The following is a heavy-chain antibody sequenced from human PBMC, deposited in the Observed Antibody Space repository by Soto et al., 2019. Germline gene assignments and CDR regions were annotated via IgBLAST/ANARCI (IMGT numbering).Heavy chain of an antibody. D-gene: IGHD3-22*01. Sequence: EVQLLESGGGLVQPGGSLRLSCAASGFTFSSYAMTWVRQAPERGLEWVSSITGSDGSTKYADSVKGRFTISRDNSKNTLYLRMNSLRAEDTAVYYCARDGDDSRPPASFDYWGQGPLVTVSS. V-gene: IGHV3-23*01. CDR3: ARDGDDSRPPASFDY. J-gene: IGHJ4*02. CDR2: ITGSDGST. CDR1: GFTFSSYA.